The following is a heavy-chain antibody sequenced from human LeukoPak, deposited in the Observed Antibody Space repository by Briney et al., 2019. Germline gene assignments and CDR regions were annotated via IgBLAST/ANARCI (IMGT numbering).Heavy chain of an antibody. D-gene: IGHD3-9*01. J-gene: IGHJ5*02. CDR2: ISSDSNYI. CDR1: GFTFSSYT. Sequence: PGGSLRLSCAASGFTFSSYTMNRVRQAPGKGLEWVSSISSDSNYIYYADSVKGRFTISRDNAWNSLYLQMNSLRAEDTAVYYCARKENILTGYYDHWGQGTLVTVSS. CDR3: ARKENILTGYYDH. V-gene: IGHV3-21*01.